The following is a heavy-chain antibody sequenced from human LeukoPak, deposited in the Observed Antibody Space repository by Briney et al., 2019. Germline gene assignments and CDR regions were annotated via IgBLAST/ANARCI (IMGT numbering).Heavy chain of an antibody. CDR3: ARFRYSSGWYNFDY. CDR2: INHSGST. D-gene: IGHD6-19*01. Sequence: SETLSLTCAVYGGSFSGYYWSWIRQPPGKGLEWIGEINHSGSTNYNPSLKSRATISVDTSKNQFSLKLSSVTAADTAVYCCARFRYSSGWYNFDYWGQGTLVTVSS. V-gene: IGHV4-34*01. CDR1: GGSFSGYY. J-gene: IGHJ4*02.